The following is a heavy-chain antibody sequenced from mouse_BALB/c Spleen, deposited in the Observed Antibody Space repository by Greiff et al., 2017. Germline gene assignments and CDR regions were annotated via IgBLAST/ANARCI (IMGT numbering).Heavy chain of an antibody. J-gene: IGHJ3*01. CDR2: IFPGDGST. CDR1: GYTFTSYD. CDR3: ARGIYYGLRQFAY. Sequence: VKVVESGAELVKPGASVKLSCKASGYTFTSYDINWVRQRPEQGLEWIGWIFPGDGSTKYNEKFKGKATLTTDKSSSTAYMQLSRLTSEDSAVYFCARGIYYGLRQFAYWGQGTLVTVSA. D-gene: IGHD2-1*01. V-gene: IGHV1-85*01.